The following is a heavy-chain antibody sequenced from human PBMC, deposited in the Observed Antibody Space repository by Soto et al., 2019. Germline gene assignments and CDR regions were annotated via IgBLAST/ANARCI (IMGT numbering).Heavy chain of an antibody. CDR2: IYKKGNS. V-gene: IGHV4-31*03. D-gene: IGHD2-8*02. CDR3: AGGRGFTFGLVVWYFHY. Sequence: QVQLQESGPGLVKPSQTLSLTCTVSGGSISSGDYYWNWIRQRPGKGLEWIGYIYKKGNSYYNPSVKSRVTMSHATSKTQFSLELSSVTAADTGVYIFAGGRGFTFGLVVWYFHYWGQAALVTGSS. J-gene: IGHJ4*02. CDR1: GGSISSGDYY.